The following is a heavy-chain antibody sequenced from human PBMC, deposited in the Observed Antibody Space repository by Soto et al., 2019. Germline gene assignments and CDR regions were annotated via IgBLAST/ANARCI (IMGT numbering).Heavy chain of an antibody. CDR2: IYPGDSDT. CDR3: ARSGRYGHRPIDY. J-gene: IGHJ4*02. Sequence: GESLKISCKGAGYSFTIYCIGLVRQIPGKGLEWMGIIYPGDSDTRYSPSFQGQVTISADKSISTAYLQWSSLKASDTAMYYCARSGRYGHRPIDYRGQGTLVTVSS. V-gene: IGHV5-51*01. D-gene: IGHD5-18*01. CDR1: GYSFTIYC.